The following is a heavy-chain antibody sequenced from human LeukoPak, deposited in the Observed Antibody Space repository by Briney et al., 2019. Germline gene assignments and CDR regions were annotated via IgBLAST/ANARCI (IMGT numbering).Heavy chain of an antibody. Sequence: SVKVSCKASGGTFSSYAISWVRQAPGQGLEWMGGVIPIFGTANYAQKFQGRVTMTRDTSISTAYMELSRLRSDDTAVYYCARTTTAHDAFDIWGQGTMVTVSS. CDR1: GGTFSSYA. D-gene: IGHD1-26*01. CDR2: VIPIFGTA. V-gene: IGHV1-69*05. CDR3: ARTTTAHDAFDI. J-gene: IGHJ3*02.